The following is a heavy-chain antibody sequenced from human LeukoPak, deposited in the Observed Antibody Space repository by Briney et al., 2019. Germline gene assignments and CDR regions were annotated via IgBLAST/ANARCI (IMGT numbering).Heavy chain of an antibody. J-gene: IGHJ4*02. D-gene: IGHD6-19*01. CDR2: ISYDGSNK. CDR1: GFSFNSYA. CDR3: ARALDSSGWNGRDY. Sequence: GRSLRLSCAASGFSFNSYAMHWARQAPGKGLEWVAVISYDGSNKDYADSVKGRFTIFRDKSKNTLYLQMNSLRPDDTAVYYCARALDSSGWNGRDYWGQGTLVTVSS. V-gene: IGHV3-30-3*01.